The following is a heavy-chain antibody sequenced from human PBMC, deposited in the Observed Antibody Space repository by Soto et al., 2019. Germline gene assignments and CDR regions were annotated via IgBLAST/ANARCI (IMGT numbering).Heavy chain of an antibody. CDR2: ISSSSSYI. CDR3: ARDGEGDYYYYMDV. J-gene: IGHJ6*03. CDR1: GFTFSSYS. V-gene: IGHV3-21*01. Sequence: GGSLRLSCAASGFTFSSYSMNWLRQAPGKGLEWVSSISSSSSYIYYADSVKDRFTISRDNAKNSLYLQMNSLRAEDTAVYYCARDGEGDYYYYMDVWGKGTTVTVSS. D-gene: IGHD7-27*01.